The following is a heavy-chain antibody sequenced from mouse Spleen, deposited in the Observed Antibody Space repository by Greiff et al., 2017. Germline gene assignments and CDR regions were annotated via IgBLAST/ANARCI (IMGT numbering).Heavy chain of an antibody. D-gene: IGHD2-4*01. CDR2: ISSGGST. V-gene: IGHV5-6-5*01. CDR3: ARGQGYDYDGFAY. CDR1: GFTFSSYA. J-gene: IGHJ3*01. Sequence: EVKLMESGGGLVKPGGSLKLSCAASGFTFSSYAMSWVRQTPEKRLEWVASISSGGSTYYPDSVKGRFTISRDNARNILYLQMSSLRSEDTAMYYCARGQGYDYDGFAYWGQGTLVTVSA.